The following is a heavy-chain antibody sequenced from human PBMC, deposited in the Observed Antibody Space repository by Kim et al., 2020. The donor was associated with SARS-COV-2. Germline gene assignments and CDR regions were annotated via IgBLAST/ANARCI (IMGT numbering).Heavy chain of an antibody. CDR2: IWYDGSNK. D-gene: IGHD3-10*01. J-gene: IGHJ5*02. CDR3: ARGSWFGEPRGAWFDP. V-gene: IGHV3-33*01. CDR1: GFTFSSYG. Sequence: GGSLRLSCAASGFTFSSYGMHWVRQAPGKGLEWVAVIWYDGSNKYYADSVKGRFTISRDNSKNTLYLQMNSLRAEDTAVYYCARGSWFGEPRGAWFDPWGQGTLVTVSS.